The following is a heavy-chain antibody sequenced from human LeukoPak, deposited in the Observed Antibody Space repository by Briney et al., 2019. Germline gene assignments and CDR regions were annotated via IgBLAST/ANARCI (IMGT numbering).Heavy chain of an antibody. CDR3: ARGAIYYDSSGYSYNFDY. CDR1: GFTFSSYA. D-gene: IGHD3-22*01. Sequence: GGSLRLSCAASGFTFSSYAMHWVRQAPGKGLEWVAVISYDGSNKYYADSVKGRFTISRDNSKNTLYLQMNSLRAEDTAVYYCARGAIYYDSSGYSYNFDYWGQGTLVTVSS. V-gene: IGHV3-30*04. J-gene: IGHJ4*02. CDR2: ISYDGSNK.